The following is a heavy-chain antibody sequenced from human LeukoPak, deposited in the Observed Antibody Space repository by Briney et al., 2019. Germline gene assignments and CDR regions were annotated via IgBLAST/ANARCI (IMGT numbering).Heavy chain of an antibody. V-gene: IGHV4-34*01. CDR1: GGSFSGYY. D-gene: IGHD3-16*01. CDR2: ISQSGST. J-gene: IGHJ4*02. Sequence: SETLSLTCAVYGGSFSGYYWSWIRQPPGKGLEWIGGISQSGSTNYKPSLKSRVTISVDTSKNQFSLKLSSVTAADTAVYYCARGPYGPFDYWGQGTLVTVSS. CDR3: ARGPYGPFDY.